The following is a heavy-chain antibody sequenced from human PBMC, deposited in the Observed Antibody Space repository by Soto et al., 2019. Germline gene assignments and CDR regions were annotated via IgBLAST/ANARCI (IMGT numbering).Heavy chain of an antibody. CDR1: GGSISSYY. CDR2: IYYSGST. V-gene: IGHV4-59*01. Sequence: PSETLSLTCTVSGGSISSYYWSWIRQPPGKGLEWIGHIYYSGSTNYNPSLKSRVTISVDTSKNQFSLKLSSVTAADTAVYYCARFSAKFDPWGQGTLVTVSS. CDR3: ARFSAKFDP. D-gene: IGHD6-25*01. J-gene: IGHJ5*02.